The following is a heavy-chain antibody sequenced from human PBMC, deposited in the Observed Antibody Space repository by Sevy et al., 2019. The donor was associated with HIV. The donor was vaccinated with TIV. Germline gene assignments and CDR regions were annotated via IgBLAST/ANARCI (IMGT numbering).Heavy chain of an antibody. J-gene: IGHJ4*02. CDR3: ASKNYYDSSGLDY. D-gene: IGHD3-22*01. V-gene: IGHV5-51*01. CDR2: IYPGDSDT. CDR1: GYSFTSYW. Sequence: GESLKISCKHSGYSFTSYWIGWVRQMPGKGLEWMGIIYPGDSDTRYSPSFQGQVTISADKSISTAYLQWSSLKASDTDMYYCASKNYYDSSGLDYWGQGTLVTVSS.